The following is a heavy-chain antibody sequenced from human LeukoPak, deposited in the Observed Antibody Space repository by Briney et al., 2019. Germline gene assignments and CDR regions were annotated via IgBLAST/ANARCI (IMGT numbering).Heavy chain of an antibody. CDR3: ARDLEGSSVHDAGGY. CDR1: GGTFSSYA. D-gene: IGHD1-1*01. Sequence: SVTVSFKASGGTFSSYAISWVRQAPGQGLEWMGGIIPIFGTANYAQKFQGRVTITTDESTSTAYMELSSLRSEDTAVYYCARDLEGSSVHDAGGYWGQGTLVTVSS. J-gene: IGHJ4*02. V-gene: IGHV1-69*05. CDR2: IIPIFGTA.